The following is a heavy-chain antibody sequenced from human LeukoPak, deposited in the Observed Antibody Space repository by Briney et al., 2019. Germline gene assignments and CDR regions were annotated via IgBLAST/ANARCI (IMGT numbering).Heavy chain of an antibody. D-gene: IGHD4-17*01. CDR3: ARDYGGNPRPGAFDI. J-gene: IGHJ3*02. CDR1: GGSFSGYY. V-gene: IGHV4-59*01. Sequence: SETLSLTCAVYGGSFSGYYWSWIRQPPGKGLEWIGYIYYSGSTNYNPSLKSRVTISVDTSKNQFSLKLSSVTAADTAVYYCARDYGGNPRPGAFDIWGQGTMVTVSS. CDR2: IYYSGST.